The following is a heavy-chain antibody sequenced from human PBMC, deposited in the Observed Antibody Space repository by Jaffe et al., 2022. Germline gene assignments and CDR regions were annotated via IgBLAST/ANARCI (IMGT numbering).Heavy chain of an antibody. CDR2: IYPGDSDT. V-gene: IGHV5-51*03. D-gene: IGHD2-15*01. J-gene: IGHJ3*02. CDR1: GYSFTSYW. Sequence: EVQLVQSGAEVKKPGESLKISCKGSGYSFTSYWIGWVRQMPGKGLEWMGIIYPGDSDTRYSPSFQGQVTISADKSISTAYLQWSSLKASDTAMYYCARSLDIVVVVAATPDGGDAFDIWGQGTMVTVSS. CDR3: ARSLDIVVVVAATPDGGDAFDI.